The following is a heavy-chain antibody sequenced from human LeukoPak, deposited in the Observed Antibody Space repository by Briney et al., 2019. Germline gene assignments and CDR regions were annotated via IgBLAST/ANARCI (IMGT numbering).Heavy chain of an antibody. J-gene: IGHJ3*02. CDR2: IKQDGSEK. D-gene: IGHD2-2*01. V-gene: IGHV3-7*01. CDR3: AREDVVVVPAANGAFDI. Sequence: GGSLRLSCAASGFTFSSYWMSWVRQAPGKGLEWVANIKQDGSEKYYVDSVKGRFTISRDNAKNSLYLQMNSLRAEDTAVYYCAREDVVVVPAANGAFDIWGQGTMVTVSS. CDR1: GFTFSSYW.